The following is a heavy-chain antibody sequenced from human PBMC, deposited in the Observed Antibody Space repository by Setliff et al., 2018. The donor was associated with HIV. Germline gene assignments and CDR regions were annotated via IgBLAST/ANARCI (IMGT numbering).Heavy chain of an antibody. CDR2: FDPEDGET. CDR3: ATDPGYSSTWYSESFQH. D-gene: IGHD6-13*01. J-gene: IGHJ1*01. Sequence: GASVKVSCKISGYTLTELSIHWVRQAPGKGLEWMANFDPEDGETFYAQKFQGRLTMTEDTSTYTAYMELSSLRSDDTAMYYCATDPGYSSTWYSESFQHWGQGTVVTVSS. V-gene: IGHV1-24*01. CDR1: GYTLTELS.